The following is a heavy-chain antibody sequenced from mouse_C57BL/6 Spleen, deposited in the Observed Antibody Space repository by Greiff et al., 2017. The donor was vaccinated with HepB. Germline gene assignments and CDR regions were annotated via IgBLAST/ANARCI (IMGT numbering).Heavy chain of an antibody. CDR2: IDPSDSYT. V-gene: IGHV1-69*01. J-gene: IGHJ4*01. CDR1: GYTFTSYW. D-gene: IGHD1-1*01. Sequence: QVQLQQPGAELVMPGASVKLSCKASGYTFTSYWMHWVKQRPGQGLEWIVEIDPSDSYTNYNQKFKGKSTLTVDKSSSTAYMQLSSLTSEDSAVYYCARRGYYGSNYAMDYWGQGTSVTVSS. CDR3: ARRGYYGSNYAMDY.